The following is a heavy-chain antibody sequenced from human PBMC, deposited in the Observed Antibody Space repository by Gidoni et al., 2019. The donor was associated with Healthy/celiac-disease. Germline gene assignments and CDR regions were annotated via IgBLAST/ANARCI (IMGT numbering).Heavy chain of an antibody. D-gene: IGHD3-3*01. CDR2: ISGSGGST. V-gene: IGHV3-23*01. CDR3: AKDSRGGDFWSGYYFDY. CDR1: GFTFSSYA. J-gene: IGHJ4*02. Sequence: EVQLLESGGGLVQPGGSLRLSCAASGFTFSSYAMSWVRQAPGKGLEWVSAISGSGGSTYYADSVKGRFTISRDNFKNTLYLQMNSLRAEDTAVYYCAKDSRGGDFWSGYYFDYWGQGTLVTVSS.